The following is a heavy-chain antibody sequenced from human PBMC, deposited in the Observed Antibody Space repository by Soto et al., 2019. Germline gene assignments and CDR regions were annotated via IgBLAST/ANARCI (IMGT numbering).Heavy chain of an antibody. J-gene: IGHJ4*02. Sequence: SATLSLTCTVSGGSISSYSGSWIRQPPGKGLEYIGYIYYSGSTIYNPSLKSRVTISVDTSKNQFSLKLSSVTAADTAVYYCARVQYSYGYYFDYWGQGTLVTVSS. D-gene: IGHD5-18*01. CDR2: IYYSGST. V-gene: IGHV4-59*01. CDR3: ARVQYSYGYYFDY. CDR1: GGSISSYS.